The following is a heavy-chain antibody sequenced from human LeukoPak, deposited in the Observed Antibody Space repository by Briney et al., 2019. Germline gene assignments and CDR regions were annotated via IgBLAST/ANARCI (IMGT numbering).Heavy chain of an antibody. CDR3: ARVGDHYHWYFDL. CDR2: IYSGGDT. D-gene: IGHD3-10*01. J-gene: IGHJ2*01. Sequence: PGGSLTLSCAASGFTVSTKHMNWVRQAPGKGLEWVSIIYSGGDTYYTDSVRGRFTISRDNSKNTLYPQMNSLRTEDTAVYYCARVGDHYHWYFDLWGRGTLVTVSS. V-gene: IGHV3-53*01. CDR1: GFTVSTKH.